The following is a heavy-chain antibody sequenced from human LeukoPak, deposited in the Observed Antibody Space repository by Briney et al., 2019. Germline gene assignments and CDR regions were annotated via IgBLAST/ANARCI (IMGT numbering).Heavy chain of an antibody. CDR2: ISSSSSTI. CDR1: GFTFSSYS. CDR3: ARDPPPYYYGSGSYF. Sequence: GGSLRLSCAASGFTFSSYSMNWVRQAPGKGLEWVSYISSSSSTIYYADSVKGRSTISRDNAKNSLYLQMNSLRDEDTAVYYCARDPPPYYYGSGSYFWGQGTLVTVSS. D-gene: IGHD3-10*01. J-gene: IGHJ4*02. V-gene: IGHV3-48*02.